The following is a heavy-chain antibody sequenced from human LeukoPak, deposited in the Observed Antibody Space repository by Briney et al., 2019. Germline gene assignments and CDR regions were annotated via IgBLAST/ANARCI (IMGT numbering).Heavy chain of an antibody. Sequence: VASVKVSCKASGYTFTGYYMHWVRQAPGQGLEWMGWINPNSGGTNYEQKFRGRVIMTRDTSISTAYMELSRLRFDDTAVYYCARHMTTANNWFDPWGQGTLVTVSS. V-gene: IGHV1-2*02. D-gene: IGHD4-17*01. CDR3: ARHMTTANNWFDP. CDR1: GYTFTGYY. J-gene: IGHJ5*02. CDR2: INPNSGGT.